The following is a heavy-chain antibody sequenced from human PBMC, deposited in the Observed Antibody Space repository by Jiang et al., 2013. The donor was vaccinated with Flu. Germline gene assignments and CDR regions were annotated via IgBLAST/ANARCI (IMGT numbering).Heavy chain of an antibody. CDR2: IYYSGST. D-gene: IGHD4-23*01. CDR3: ARSQLLPRGNSAFDI. Sequence: GLVKPSETLSLTCTVSGGSISSYYWSWIRQPPGKGLEWIGYIYYSGSTNYNPSLKSRVTISVDTSKNQFSLKLSSVTAADTAVYYCARSQLLPRGNSAFDIWGQGTMVTVSS. CDR1: GGSISSYY. J-gene: IGHJ3*02. V-gene: IGHV4-59*01.